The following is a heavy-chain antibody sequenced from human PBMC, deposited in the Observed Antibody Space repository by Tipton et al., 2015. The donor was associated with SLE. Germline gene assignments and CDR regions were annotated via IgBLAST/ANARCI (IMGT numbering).Heavy chain of an antibody. CDR1: GKSFSDYS. J-gene: IGHJ1*01. CDR3: AGLMVYAMGFQH. D-gene: IGHD2-8*01. V-gene: IGHV4-34*01. Sequence: TLSLTCAVYGKSFSDYSWSWIRQPPGKGLEWIGEINHSGSTNYNPSLKSRVTISVDTSKNQFSLKLSSVTAADTAVYYCAGLMVYAMGFQHWGQGTLVTVSS. CDR2: INHSGST.